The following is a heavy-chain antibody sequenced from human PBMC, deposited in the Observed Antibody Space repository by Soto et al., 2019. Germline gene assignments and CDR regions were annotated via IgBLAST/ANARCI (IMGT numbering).Heavy chain of an antibody. V-gene: IGHV4-59*01. CDR2: VYYSGST. J-gene: IGHJ4*02. D-gene: IGHD6-6*01. CDR1: CASISSYY. CDR3: ARAPPSIAARPFDFDY. Sequence: ASETLSLTCTVSCASISSYYWSWIRQPPGKGLEWIGYVYYSGSTNYNPSLKSRVTISLDTSSNQFSLKLSSVTAADTAVYYCARAPPSIAARPFDFDYWGQGTLVTVSS.